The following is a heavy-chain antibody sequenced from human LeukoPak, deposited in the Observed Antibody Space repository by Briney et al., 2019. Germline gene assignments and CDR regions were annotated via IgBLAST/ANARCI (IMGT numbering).Heavy chain of an antibody. CDR2: ISAYNGNT. CDR3: ARATGLLWFGELLDPVDY. Sequence: ASVKVSCKASGYTFTSYGISWVPQAPGQGLEWMGWISAYNGNTNYAQKLQGRVTMTTDTSPSTAYMELRSLRSDDTAVYYCARATGLLWFGELLDPVDYWGQGTLVTVSS. CDR1: GYTFTSYG. V-gene: IGHV1-18*01. D-gene: IGHD3-10*01. J-gene: IGHJ4*02.